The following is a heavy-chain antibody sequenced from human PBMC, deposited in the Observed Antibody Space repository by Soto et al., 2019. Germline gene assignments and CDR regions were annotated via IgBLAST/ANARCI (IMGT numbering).Heavy chain of an antibody. Sequence: GGSLRLSCAASEFTFSTYSMNWVRQARGKGREGISYISSTGSNIYYADSVKGRFTISRDNARNSLYLQMNSLRDEDTAVYYCARDSCRNTSCAANYWGQGTLVTVSS. CDR3: ARDSCRNTSCAANY. D-gene: IGHD2-2*01. V-gene: IGHV3-48*02. CDR1: EFTFSTYS. CDR2: ISSTGSNI. J-gene: IGHJ4*02.